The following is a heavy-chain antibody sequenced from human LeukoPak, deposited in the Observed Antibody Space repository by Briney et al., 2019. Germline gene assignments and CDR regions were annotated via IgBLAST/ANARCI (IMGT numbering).Heavy chain of an antibody. CDR2: FHRGRI. J-gene: IGHJ5*02. CDR1: GYPIGLDYY. CDR3: ARAPSSYESGNGYPNLGWLDP. Sequence: SETLSLTCKVSGYPIGLDYYWVWIRQAPGRGLQWIGGFHRGRIQYNSALKSRVTISIDSSKNQFSLRLWPVTAADTAFYFCARAPSSYESGNGYPNLGWLDPWGQGALVTVSS. D-gene: IGHD5-24*01. V-gene: IGHV4-38-2*02.